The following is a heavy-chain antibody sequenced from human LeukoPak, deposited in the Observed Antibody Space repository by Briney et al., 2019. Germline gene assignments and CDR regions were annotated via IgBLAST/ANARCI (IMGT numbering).Heavy chain of an antibody. J-gene: IGHJ4*02. D-gene: IGHD2-15*01. Sequence: ASVKVSCKASGYTFTSYGISWVRQAPGQGLEWMGWISAYNGNTNYAQKLQGRVTMTTDTSTSTPYMELRILRSDDTAVYYCARDRDIVVVVAASDFDYWGQGTLVTVSS. CDR1: GYTFTSYG. V-gene: IGHV1-18*01. CDR3: ARDRDIVVVVAASDFDY. CDR2: ISAYNGNT.